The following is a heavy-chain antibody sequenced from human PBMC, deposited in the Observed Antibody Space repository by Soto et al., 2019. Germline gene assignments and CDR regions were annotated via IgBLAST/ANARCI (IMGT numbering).Heavy chain of an antibody. CDR2: IYYSGST. J-gene: IGHJ4*02. V-gene: IGHV4-31*03. Sequence: QVQLQESGPGLVKPSQTLSLTYTVSGGSISSGGYYWSWIRQHPGKGLEWIGYIYYSGSTYYNPSRKSRVTISVDTSRNQFSLKLSSVTAADTAVYYCASVTLGIRYVDSGDYWGQGTLVTVSS. CDR3: ASVTLGIRYVDSGDY. D-gene: IGHD3-9*01. CDR1: GGSISSGGYY.